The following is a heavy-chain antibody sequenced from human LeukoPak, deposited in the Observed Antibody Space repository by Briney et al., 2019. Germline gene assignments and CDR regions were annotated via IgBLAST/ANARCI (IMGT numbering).Heavy chain of an antibody. CDR2: IWYDGSNK. J-gene: IGHJ4*02. V-gene: IGHV3-33*01. CDR3: ARGHWFQPLGY. CDR1: GFTFSSYG. Sequence: GGSLRLSCAASGFTFSSYGMHWVRQAPGKGLEWVAVIWYDGSNKYYADSVKGRFTISRDNSKNTLYLQMNSLRAEDTAVYYCARGHWFQPLGYWGQGTLVTVSS. D-gene: IGHD3-9*01.